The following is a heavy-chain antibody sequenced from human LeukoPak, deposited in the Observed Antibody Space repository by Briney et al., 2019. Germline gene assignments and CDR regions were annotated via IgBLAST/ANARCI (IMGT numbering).Heavy chain of an antibody. V-gene: IGHV3-53*01. Sequence: GGSLRLSCAASGFSVSGNYMNWVRQAPGKGLEWVSAIYPSGDSTYYADSVKGRFTISRDNSRNTLYLQMHSLSAEDTAVYYCAKDVKPDSGRDVDYWGQGALVTVSS. CDR1: GFSVSGNY. CDR2: IYPSGDST. CDR3: AKDVKPDSGRDVDY. D-gene: IGHD6-19*01. J-gene: IGHJ4*02.